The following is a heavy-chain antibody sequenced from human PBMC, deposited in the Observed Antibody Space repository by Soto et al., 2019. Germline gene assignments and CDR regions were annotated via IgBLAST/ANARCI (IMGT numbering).Heavy chain of an antibody. Sequence: ASVKVSCKASGYTFTIYAMHWVLQAPGQRLEWMGWINAGNGNTKYAQKFQGRVTMTRDTSTSTVYMELSSLRSEDTAVYYCARDIDCSGGSCYSLDYYYYMDVWGKGTTVTVSS. CDR1: GYTFTIYA. V-gene: IGHV1-3*01. CDR3: ARDIDCSGGSCYSLDYYYYMDV. CDR2: INAGNGNT. D-gene: IGHD2-15*01. J-gene: IGHJ6*03.